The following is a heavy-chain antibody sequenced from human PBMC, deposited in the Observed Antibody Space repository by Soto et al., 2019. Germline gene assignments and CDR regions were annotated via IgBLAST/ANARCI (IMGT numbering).Heavy chain of an antibody. CDR1: GYSISSGYY. D-gene: IGHD2-21*01. J-gene: IGHJ6*02. V-gene: IGHV4-38-2*01. CDR2: IYHSVST. CDR3: AKYGEDYYNGMDV. Sequence: PSETLSLTGAVSGYSISSGYYWGWIRQPPGKGLEWIGNIYHSVSTYYNPSLKSRVSISIDTSKNQFSLELTSVTAADTAVYYCAKYGEDYYNGMDVWGQGTPVTVSS.